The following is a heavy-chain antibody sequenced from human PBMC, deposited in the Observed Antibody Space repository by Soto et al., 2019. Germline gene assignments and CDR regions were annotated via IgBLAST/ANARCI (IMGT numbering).Heavy chain of an antibody. V-gene: IGHV4-31*03. J-gene: IGHJ6*02. CDR3: ARDHGGYSGYDSYYGMDV. D-gene: IGHD5-12*01. CDR2: IYYSGST. Sequence: LSLTYTVAGCSISSGGYYWSCIRQHPGKGLEWIGYIYYSGSTYYNPSLKSRVTISVDTSKNQFSLKLSSVTAADTAVYYCARDHGGYSGYDSYYGMDVWAQGTTVTVSS. CDR1: GCSISSGGYY.